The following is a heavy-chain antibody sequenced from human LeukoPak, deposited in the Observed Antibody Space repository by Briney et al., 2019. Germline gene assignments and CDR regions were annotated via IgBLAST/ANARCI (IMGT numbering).Heavy chain of an antibody. CDR2: IRSKANSYAT. D-gene: IGHD6-6*01. J-gene: IGHJ6*03. CDR3: TSEGYSSSPTPIPVYHYYMDV. V-gene: IGHV3-73*01. Sequence: PGGSLRLSCAASGFTFSGSAMHWVRQASGKGLEWVGRIRSKANSYATAYAASVKGRFTISRDDSKNTAYLQMNSLKTEDTAVYYCTSEGYSSSPTPIPVYHYYMDVWGKGTTVTVSS. CDR1: GFTFSGSA.